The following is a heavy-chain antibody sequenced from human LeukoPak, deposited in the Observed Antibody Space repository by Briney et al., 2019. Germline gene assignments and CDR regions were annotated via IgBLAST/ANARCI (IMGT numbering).Heavy chain of an antibody. CDR3: ARADGYNSVDWFDP. V-gene: IGHV4-30-2*01. Sequence: SETLSLTCAVSGGSISSGGYSWSWIRQPPGKGLEWTGYIYHSGSTYSNPSLKSRVTTSVDRSKNQFFLKLSSVTAADTAVYYCARADGYNSVDWFDPWGQGTLVTVSS. D-gene: IGHD5-12*01. J-gene: IGHJ5*02. CDR2: IYHSGST. CDR1: GGSISSGGYS.